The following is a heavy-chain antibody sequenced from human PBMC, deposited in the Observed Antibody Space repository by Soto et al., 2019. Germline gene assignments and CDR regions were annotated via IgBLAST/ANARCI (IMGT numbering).Heavy chain of an antibody. CDR1: GFTFSDYY. Sequence: QVQLVESGGGLVKPGGSLRLSCAASGFTFSDYYMSWIRQAPGKGLEWVSYISSSGSNIYYADSVKGRFTISRDNAKNSMYRQMNSLGAEDQAVYYCASDRAITFGGVIVTRGGRVGDYWGQGTLVTVSS. D-gene: IGHD3-16*02. V-gene: IGHV3-11*01. J-gene: IGHJ4*02. CDR3: ASDRAITFGGVIVTRGGRVGDY. CDR2: ISSSGSNI.